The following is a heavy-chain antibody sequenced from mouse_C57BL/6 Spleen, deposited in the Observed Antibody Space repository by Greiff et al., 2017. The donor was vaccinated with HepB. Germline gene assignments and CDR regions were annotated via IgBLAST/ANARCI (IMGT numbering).Heavy chain of an antibody. Sequence: VKLMESGPGLVAPSQSLSITCTVSGFSLTSYGVSWVRQPPGKGLEWLGVIWGDGSTNYHSALISRPSISKDNSKSQIFLKLSSLQTADTATYYCAKQGLNSNWGGYFDYWGQGTTLTVSS. J-gene: IGHJ2*01. CDR1: GFSLTSYG. V-gene: IGHV2-3*01. CDR3: AKQGLNSNWGGYFDY. CDR2: IWGDGST. D-gene: IGHD2-5*01.